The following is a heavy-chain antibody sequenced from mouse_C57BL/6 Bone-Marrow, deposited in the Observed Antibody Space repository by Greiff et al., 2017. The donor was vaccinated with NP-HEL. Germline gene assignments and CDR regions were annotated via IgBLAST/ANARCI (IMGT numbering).Heavy chain of an antibody. V-gene: IGHV5-17*01. CDR2: ISSGSSTI. J-gene: IGHJ4*01. Sequence: EVQGVESGGGLVKPGGSLKLSCAASGFTFSDYGMHWVRQAPEKGLEWVAYISSGSSTIYYADTVQGRFTISRDNAKNTLFLQMTSLRSEDTAMYYCARDRPLYAMDYWGQGTSVTVSS. CDR1: GFTFSDYG. CDR3: ARDRPLYAMDY.